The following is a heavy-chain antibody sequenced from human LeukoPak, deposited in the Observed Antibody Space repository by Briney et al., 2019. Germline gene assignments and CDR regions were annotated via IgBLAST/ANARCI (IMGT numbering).Heavy chain of an antibody. CDR2: IYYSGST. V-gene: IGHV4-39*01. J-gene: IGHJ4*02. D-gene: IGHD2-15*01. CDR3: ARANTCAYSVDY. CDR1: GGSISSSSYY. Sequence: SETLSLTCTVSGGSISSSSYYWGWIRQPPGKGLEWIGSIYYSGSTYYNPSLKSRVTISVDTSKNQFSLKLSSVTAADTAVYYCARANTCAYSVDYWGQGTLVTVSS.